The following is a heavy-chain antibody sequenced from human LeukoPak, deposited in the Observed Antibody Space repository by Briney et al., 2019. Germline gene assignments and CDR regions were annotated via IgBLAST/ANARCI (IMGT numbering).Heavy chain of an antibody. D-gene: IGHD6-19*01. Sequence: ASVKVSCKASGYTFTGYYMHWVRQAPGQGLEWMGWINPNSGGTNYAQKFQGRVTMTRDTSISTAYMELSRLRSDDAAVCYCARGLAVASTAGDYWGQGTLVTVSS. J-gene: IGHJ4*02. CDR3: ARGLAVASTAGDY. CDR1: GYTFTGYY. CDR2: INPNSGGT. V-gene: IGHV1-2*02.